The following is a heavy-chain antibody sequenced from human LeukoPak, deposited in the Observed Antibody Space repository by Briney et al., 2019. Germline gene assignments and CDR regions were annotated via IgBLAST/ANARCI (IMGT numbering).Heavy chain of an antibody. CDR3: ATRGDYDLDY. J-gene: IGHJ4*02. D-gene: IGHD3-22*01. CDR1: DGSFTRGNYY. Sequence: SETLSLTCSVSDGSFTRGNYYWGWIRQSPGRGLEWIGSISYTGSTYYNPSLKSRVTIAVDTSKNQFSLKVTSVTAADTAVYYCATRGDYDLDYWGQGTLVTVPS. V-gene: IGHV4-39*07. CDR2: ISYTGST.